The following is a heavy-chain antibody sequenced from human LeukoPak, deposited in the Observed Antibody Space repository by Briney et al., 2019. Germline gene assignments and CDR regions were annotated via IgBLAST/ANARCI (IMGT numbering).Heavy chain of an antibody. CDR2: IWFDGIRK. D-gene: IGHD3-22*01. J-gene: IGHJ3*02. CDR3: ARDLEDSSPFGAFDM. Sequence: GGCLRLSCAASGFTFSNYGMHWVRQVPGKGLEWVAAIWFDGIRKYYADSVKGRLTISRDNSKNTLYLQMNSLRAEDTAVYYCARDLEDSSPFGAFDMWGQGTMVTVPS. V-gene: IGHV3-33*01. CDR1: GFTFSNYG.